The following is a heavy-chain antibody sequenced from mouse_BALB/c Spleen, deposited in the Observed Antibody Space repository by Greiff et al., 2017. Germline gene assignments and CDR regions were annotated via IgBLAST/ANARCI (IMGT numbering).Heavy chain of an antibody. D-gene: IGHD2-14*01. CDR1: GYTFTSYW. CDR2: IDPSDSYT. Sequence: QVQLQQPGAELVKPGASVKLSCKASGYTFTSYWMHWVKQRPGQGLEWIGEIDPSDSYTNYNQKFKGKATLTVDKSSSTAYMQLSSLTSEDSAVYYCASGGLYYRYFDYWGQGTTLTVSS. J-gene: IGHJ2*01. CDR3: ASGGLYYRYFDY. V-gene: IGHV1-69*02.